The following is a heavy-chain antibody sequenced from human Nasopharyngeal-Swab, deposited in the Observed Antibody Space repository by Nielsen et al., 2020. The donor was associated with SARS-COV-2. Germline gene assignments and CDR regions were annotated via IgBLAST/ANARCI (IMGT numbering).Heavy chain of an antibody. CDR1: GGSFSGHQ. CDR2: VNHDGVT. Sequence: SETLSLTCAVYGGSFSGHQWSWVRQTPGKGLEWIGEVNHDGVTNYNPSLKIRVTISVATSKNQFSLKLTSVTAADTAVYYCARGGAGVVASPVLGLGPFYYYHFMDVWGQGTTVTVSS. V-gene: IGHV4-34*01. D-gene: IGHD6-6*01. CDR3: ARGGAGVVASPVLGLGPFYYYHFMDV. J-gene: IGHJ6*03.